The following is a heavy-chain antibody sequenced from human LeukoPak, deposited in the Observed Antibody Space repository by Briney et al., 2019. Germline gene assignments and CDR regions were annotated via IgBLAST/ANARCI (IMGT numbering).Heavy chain of an antibody. D-gene: IGHD6-19*01. CDR1: GYIFTGYC. V-gene: IGHV1-2*02. J-gene: IGHJ4*02. CDR2: INPKSGGT. CDR3: ARDLGISGWYAPPLGYFDY. Sequence: WASVKVSCKASGYIFTGYCMHWVRQAPGQGLEWMGWINPKSGGTNYAQKFQGRVTMTRDTSISTTYMELSRLRSDDTAVYYCARDLGISGWYAPPLGYFDYWGQGTLVTVSS.